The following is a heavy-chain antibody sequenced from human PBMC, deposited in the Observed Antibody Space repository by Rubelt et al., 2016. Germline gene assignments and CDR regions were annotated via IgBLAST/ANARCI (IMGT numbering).Heavy chain of an antibody. Sequence: EVQLLESGGGLVQPGGSLRLSCVASGFSFSNYAMSWVRQAPGKGLEWLSAMSETGSKIVYTDSVKGRFTISRDNAKNSLYLQMNSLRAEETAVYYCAIPGYSYGTSDYWGQGTLVTVSS. J-gene: IGHJ4*02. CDR1: GFSFSNYA. V-gene: IGHV3-23*01. CDR2: MSETGSKI. CDR3: AIPGYSYGTSDY. D-gene: IGHD5-18*01.